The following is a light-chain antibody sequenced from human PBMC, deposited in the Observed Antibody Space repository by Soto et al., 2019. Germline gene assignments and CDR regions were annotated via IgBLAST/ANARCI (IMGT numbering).Light chain of an antibody. CDR2: GDV. Sequence: QAVVTQPPSVSGAPGQRVTISCTGSSSNIGAGYAVHWYQQLPGTAPKLLVYGDVNRSSGVPDRFSGYKSGTSASLAITGLQAEDEADYYCQSYDSSLTAWVFGGGTKLTVL. V-gene: IGLV1-40*01. J-gene: IGLJ3*02. CDR3: QSYDSSLTAWV. CDR1: SSNIGAGYA.